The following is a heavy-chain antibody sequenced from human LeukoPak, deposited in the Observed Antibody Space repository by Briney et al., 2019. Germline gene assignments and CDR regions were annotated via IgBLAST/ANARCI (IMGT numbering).Heavy chain of an antibody. CDR1: GGSISSYY. D-gene: IGHD3-3*01. CDR2: IYYSGGT. J-gene: IGHJ4*02. Sequence: SETLSLTCTVSGGSISSYYWGWIRQPPGKGLEWIGYIYYSGGTNYNPSLKSRVTISVDTSKNQFSLKLSSVTAADTAVYYCARIQDDFWSGYYPYYFDYWGQGTLVTVSS. CDR3: ARIQDDFWSGYYPYYFDY. V-gene: IGHV4-59*01.